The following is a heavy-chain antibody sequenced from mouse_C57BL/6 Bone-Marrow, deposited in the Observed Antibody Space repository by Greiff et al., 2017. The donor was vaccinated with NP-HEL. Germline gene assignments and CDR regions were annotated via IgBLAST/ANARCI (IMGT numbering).Heavy chain of an antibody. J-gene: IGHJ3*01. CDR2: ISSGGSYT. V-gene: IGHV5-6*01. CDR1: GFTFSSYG. CDR3: ARHYDYDWFAY. D-gene: IGHD2-4*01. Sequence: DVHLVESGGDLVKPGGSLKLSCAASGFTFSSYGMSWVRQTPDKRLEWVATISSGGSYTYYPDSVKGRFTISRDNAKNTLYLQMSSLKSEDTAMYYCARHYDYDWFAYWGQGTLVTVSA.